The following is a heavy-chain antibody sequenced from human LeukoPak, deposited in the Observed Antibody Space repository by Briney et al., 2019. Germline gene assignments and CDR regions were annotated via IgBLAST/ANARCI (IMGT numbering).Heavy chain of an antibody. V-gene: IGHV3-74*03. CDR3: ARTSCGWYVS. CDR2: INGDGSNA. D-gene: IGHD2-2*01. CDR1: GFSFSSHW. J-gene: IGHJ5*01. Sequence: GGSLRLSCAPSGFSFSSHWMHWVRQAPGKGLVWVSRINGDGSNAKHADSVKGRFTISRINANNTRYQHMSRLRAGDTAVYYCARTSCGWYVSWGQGTLVTVSS.